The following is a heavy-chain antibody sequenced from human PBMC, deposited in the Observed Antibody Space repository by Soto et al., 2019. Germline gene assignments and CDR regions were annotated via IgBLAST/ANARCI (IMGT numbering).Heavy chain of an antibody. CDR3: AREGLRGYDSSGYYDY. D-gene: IGHD3-22*01. CDR1: GGCISSYY. Sequence: AETLSLTCTVSGGCISSYYWSWIRQPPGKGLEWIGYIYYSGSTNYNPSLKSRVTISVDTSKKQFSLKLSSVTAADTAVYYCAREGLRGYDSSGYYDYWGQGTLVTVSS. J-gene: IGHJ4*02. CDR2: IYYSGST. V-gene: IGHV4-59*01.